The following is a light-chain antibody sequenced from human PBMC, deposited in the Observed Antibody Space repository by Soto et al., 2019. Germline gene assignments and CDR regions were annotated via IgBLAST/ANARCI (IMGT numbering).Light chain of an antibody. CDR1: QDIGNS. CDR2: DAY. CDR3: QKSDHLPL. V-gene: IGKV1-33*01. Sequence: DIQMTQSPPSLSASVGDRVTITCQARQDIGNSLNWFQHKPGKAPNLVIYDAYNLEIVVPSRFSGSGSGTDFTFTITSLRPEDIATYYCQKSDHLPLFGPGTKVESK. J-gene: IGKJ3*01.